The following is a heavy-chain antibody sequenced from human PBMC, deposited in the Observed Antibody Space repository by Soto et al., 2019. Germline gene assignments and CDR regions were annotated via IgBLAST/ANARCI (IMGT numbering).Heavy chain of an antibody. Sequence: QVQLVQSGAEVKKPGASVKVSCKASGYTFTGYYMHWVRQAPGQGLEWLGWINIKSGDTAYAQSLQDGVTMTRDTTINTAYMELSRLRSDDTAVYYCARAGVYYGMDVWGQGTTVTVSS. J-gene: IGHJ6*02. CDR2: INIKSGDT. CDR3: ARAGVYYGMDV. D-gene: IGHD3-10*01. CDR1: GYTFTGYY. V-gene: IGHV1-2*02.